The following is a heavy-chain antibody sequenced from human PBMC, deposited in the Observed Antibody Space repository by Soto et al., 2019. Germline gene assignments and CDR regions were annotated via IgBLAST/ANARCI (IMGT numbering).Heavy chain of an antibody. CDR2: ISPYNGNT. Sequence: QAQLVQSGAEVKKPGDSVKVSCKASGYIFTSYGISCVRQAPGQGLEWMGCISPYNGNTKYAQKFQGRVTMTTDTSTSTAYMELRSLRSDDRAVYYCATHGSGSFWGQGTLVTVSS. J-gene: IGHJ4*02. CDR3: ATHGSGSF. V-gene: IGHV1-18*01. D-gene: IGHD3-10*01. CDR1: GYIFTSYG.